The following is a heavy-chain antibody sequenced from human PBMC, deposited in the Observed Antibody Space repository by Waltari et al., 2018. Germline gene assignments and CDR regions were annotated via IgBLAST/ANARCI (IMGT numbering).Heavy chain of an antibody. Sequence: QVQLQQWGAGLLKPSETLSLTCAVYGGSFSGYYWSWIRQPPGKGLEWIREINHSGSTNYNPSLKSRVTISVDTSKNQFSLKLSSVTAADTAVYYCARGGSRLRFLEWFPFDYWGQGTLVTVSS. CDR3: ARGGSRLRFLEWFPFDY. J-gene: IGHJ4*02. D-gene: IGHD3-3*01. CDR1: GGSFSGYY. CDR2: INHSGST. V-gene: IGHV4-34*01.